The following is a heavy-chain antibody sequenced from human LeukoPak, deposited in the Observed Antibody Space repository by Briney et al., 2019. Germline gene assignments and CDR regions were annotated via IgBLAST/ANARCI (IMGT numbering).Heavy chain of an antibody. Sequence: SETLSLTCTVSGDSISNYYWSWIRQPPGKGLDWIGYIYYSGSTNYNPSLNSRVTMSVDTSKTQFSFKLSSVTAADTAVYYCARDRGTMVRGDHGVDYWGQGTLVTVSS. J-gene: IGHJ4*02. CDR3: ARDRGTMVRGDHGVDY. CDR1: GDSISNYY. CDR2: IYYSGST. D-gene: IGHD3-10*01. V-gene: IGHV4-59*01.